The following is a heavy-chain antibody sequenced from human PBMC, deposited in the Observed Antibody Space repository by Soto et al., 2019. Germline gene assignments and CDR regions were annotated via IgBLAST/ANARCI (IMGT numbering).Heavy chain of an antibody. J-gene: IGHJ4*02. CDR1: GFTMSGVD. CDR3: AKGGWYGSASRSVC. V-gene: IGHV3-30*18. CDR2: MSYDGSRQ. D-gene: IGHD6-6*01. Sequence: QVQLVESGGGVVQPGRSLRLSCAASGFTMSGVDMHWVRQAPGKGLEWVAVMSYDGSRQYYADSVEGRVTISRENSKTTLYMQMDSLSTEETAVYYCAKGGWYGSASRSVCWGQGTLVTVSS.